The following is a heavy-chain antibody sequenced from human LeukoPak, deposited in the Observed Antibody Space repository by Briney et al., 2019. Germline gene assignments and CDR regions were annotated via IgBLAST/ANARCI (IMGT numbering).Heavy chain of an antibody. CDR1: GFTFSSYG. V-gene: IGHV3-30*02. CDR2: IRNDGSDK. CDR3: ASQWELLRWVDF. J-gene: IGHJ4*02. Sequence: GGSPRLSCAASGFTFSSYGIHWVRQAPGKGLEWVAFIRNDGSDKYYADSVKGRFTISRDNSRNTLYLQMNSLRAEDTAVYYCASQWELLRWVDFWGQGTVVTVSS. D-gene: IGHD1-26*01.